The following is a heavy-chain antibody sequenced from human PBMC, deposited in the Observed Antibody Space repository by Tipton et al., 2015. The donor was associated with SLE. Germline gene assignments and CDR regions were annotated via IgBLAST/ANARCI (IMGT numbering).Heavy chain of an antibody. CDR2: LHYSGTT. CDR3: ARDGSGYSYGFFFDY. V-gene: IGHV4-39*07. J-gene: IGHJ4*02. Sequence: TLSLTCTVSGGSISRSDFFWGWIRHLPGKGLEWIGSLHYSGTTYYNPSLQSRATMSVDTSENQFSLHLGSVTAADPAVYYCARDGSGYSYGFFFDYWGQGNQVTVSS. D-gene: IGHD5-24*01. CDR1: GGSISRSDFF.